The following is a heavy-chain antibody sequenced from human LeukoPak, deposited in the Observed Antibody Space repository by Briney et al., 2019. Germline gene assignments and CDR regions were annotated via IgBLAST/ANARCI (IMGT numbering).Heavy chain of an antibody. CDR3: ARNHYYGSGSLAI. V-gene: IGHV3-30*03. CDR2: ISYDGSNK. Sequence: GGSLRLSCAASGFTFSSYGMHWVRQAPGKGLEWGAVISYDGSNKYYADSVKGRFTISRDNSKNTLYLQMNSLRDEDTAVYYCARNHYYGSGSLAIWGQGTLVTVSS. CDR1: GFTFSSYG. D-gene: IGHD3-10*01. J-gene: IGHJ4*02.